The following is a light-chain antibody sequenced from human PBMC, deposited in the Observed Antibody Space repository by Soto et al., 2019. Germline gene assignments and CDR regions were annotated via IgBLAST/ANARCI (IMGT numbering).Light chain of an antibody. CDR1: QSLSKY. J-gene: IGKJ5*01. CDR3: QQSYSTPIT. V-gene: IGKV1-39*01. CDR2: AAS. Sequence: DLQMTQSPSNLSGSVGDRVTITCRAGQSLSKYLNWYQQKPGKAPKIMIYAASSLQSGVPSRFSASDFGTDFTLTISSLQPEDVATYYCQQSYSTPITFGQGTRLEIK.